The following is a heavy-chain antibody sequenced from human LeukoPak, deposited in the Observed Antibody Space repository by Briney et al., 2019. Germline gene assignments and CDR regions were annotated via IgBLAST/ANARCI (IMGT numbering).Heavy chain of an antibody. CDR1: GFVFDDYG. Sequence: GGSLRLSCAASGFVFDDYGMSWVRQVPGKGLEWVSGINWNGGSIGYADSVKGRFTISRDNAKKSLYLQMNSLRAEDTALYHCARDGRHYYGSGSYYLDWFDPWGQGTLVTVSS. D-gene: IGHD3-10*01. V-gene: IGHV3-20*01. J-gene: IGHJ5*02. CDR2: INWNGGSI. CDR3: ARDGRHYYGSGSYYLDWFDP.